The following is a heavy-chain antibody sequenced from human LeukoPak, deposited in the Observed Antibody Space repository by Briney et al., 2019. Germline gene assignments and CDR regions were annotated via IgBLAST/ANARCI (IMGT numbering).Heavy chain of an antibody. Sequence: ASVNVSCKASGYTVRGYYIHWVRQAPGQGLDWMGWSNPNSGGTNYAQKFQGRVTMTRVTSISTAYMEMNSLRSDDTAVYYCARVQYGSGSYDKWGQGTTVTVSS. CDR1: GYTVRGYY. D-gene: IGHD3-10*01. CDR3: ARVQYGSGSYDK. V-gene: IGHV1-2*02. CDR2: SNPNSGGT. J-gene: IGHJ3*02.